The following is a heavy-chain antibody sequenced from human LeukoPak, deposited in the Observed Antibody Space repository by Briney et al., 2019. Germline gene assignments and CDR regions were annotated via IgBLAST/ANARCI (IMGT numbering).Heavy chain of an antibody. J-gene: IGHJ4*02. CDR3: AREGLTIDY. CDR1: GGSISSYY. V-gene: IGHV4-59*01. Sequence: SETLSLTCTVSGGSISSYYWSWIRQPPGKGLEWIGYIYYSGSTNYNPSLKSRVTISVDTSKNQFSLKLSSVTAADTAVYYCAREGLTIDYWGQGTLVTVSS. CDR2: IYYSGST. D-gene: IGHD1-14*01.